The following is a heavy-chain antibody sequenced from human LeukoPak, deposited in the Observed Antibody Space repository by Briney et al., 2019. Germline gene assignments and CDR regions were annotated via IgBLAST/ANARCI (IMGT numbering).Heavy chain of an antibody. J-gene: IGHJ4*02. Sequence: SETLSLTCAVYGGSFSGYYWSWIRRPPGKGLEWIGEINHSGSTNYNPSLKSRVTISVDTSKNQFSLKLSSVTAADTAVYYCARARDSSFDYWGQGTLVTVSS. CDR2: INHSGST. CDR1: GGSFSGYY. CDR3: ARARDSSFDY. D-gene: IGHD6-13*01. V-gene: IGHV4-34*01.